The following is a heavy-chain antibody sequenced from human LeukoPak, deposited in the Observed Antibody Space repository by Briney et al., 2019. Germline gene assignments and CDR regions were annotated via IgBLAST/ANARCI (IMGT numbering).Heavy chain of an antibody. CDR1: GFTFSAYS. V-gene: IGHV3-7*01. J-gene: IGHJ3*02. D-gene: IGHD6-13*01. CDR3: ARPTRIAAAFDAFDI. CDR2: IKQDGSEK. Sequence: AGGSLRLSCAASGFTFSAYSMSWVRQAPGKGLEWVANIKQDGSEKYYVDSVKGRFTISRDNAKNSLYLQMNSLRAEDTAVYYCARPTRIAAAFDAFDIWGQGTMVTVSS.